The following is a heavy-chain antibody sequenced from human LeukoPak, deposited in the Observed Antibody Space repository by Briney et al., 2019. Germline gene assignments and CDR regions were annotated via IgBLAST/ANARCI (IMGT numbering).Heavy chain of an antibody. J-gene: IGHJ1*01. D-gene: IGHD3-10*01. Sequence: SETLSLTCTVSGGSISGYYWSWIRQPPGKGLEWIGFIYYSGSTKYNPSLKSRVTISVDTSKNQFSLKLTSVTAADTAVYYCARYGSGSYSDDHFQHWGQGTLVTVSS. CDR2: IYYSGST. CDR1: GGSISGYY. V-gene: IGHV4-59*08. CDR3: ARYGSGSYSDDHFQH.